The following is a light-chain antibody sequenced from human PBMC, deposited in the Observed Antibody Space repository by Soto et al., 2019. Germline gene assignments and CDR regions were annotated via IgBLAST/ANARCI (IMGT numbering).Light chain of an antibody. CDR2: DAS. CDR3: QQRSNWPPT. CDR1: QGVSSY. J-gene: IGKJ1*01. V-gene: IGKV3-11*01. Sequence: EIVLTQSPATLSLSPGERATLSCRASQGVSSYLAWYQQIPGQAPRLLIYDASNRATGIPARFSGSGSGTEFTLTISSLEPEDFALYYCQQRSNWPPTFGQGTKVAVK.